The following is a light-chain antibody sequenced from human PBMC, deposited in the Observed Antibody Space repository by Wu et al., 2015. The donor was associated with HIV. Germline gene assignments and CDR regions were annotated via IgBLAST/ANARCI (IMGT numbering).Light chain of an antibody. V-gene: IGKV1-8*01. J-gene: IGKJ4*01. Sequence: TGDRVTITCRASQDIGPFLALVSQKVGEAPKLLIYAASTLAXGVPSRFSGSGSGTEFTLTINCLQFEDFGTYYCQQYYDSFLTFGGGTRV. CDR2: AAS. CDR3: QQYYDSFLT. CDR1: QDIGPF.